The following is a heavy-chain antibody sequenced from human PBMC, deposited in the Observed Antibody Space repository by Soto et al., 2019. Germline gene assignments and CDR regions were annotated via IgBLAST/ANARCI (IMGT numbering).Heavy chain of an antibody. D-gene: IGHD3-10*01. CDR1: GGSISSGGYY. CDR3: ARGATRWRYYGSGSYGDY. J-gene: IGHJ4*02. V-gene: IGHV4-31*03. Sequence: SETLSLTCTVSGGSISSGGYYWSWIRQHPGKGLEWIGYIYYSGSTYYNPSLKSRVTISVDTSKNQFSLKLSSVTAADTAVYYCARGATRWRYYGSGSYGDYWGQGTLVTVSS. CDR2: IYYSGST.